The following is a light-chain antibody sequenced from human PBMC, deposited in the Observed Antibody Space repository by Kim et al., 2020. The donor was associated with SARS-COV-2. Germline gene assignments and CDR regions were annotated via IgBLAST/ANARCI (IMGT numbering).Light chain of an antibody. V-gene: IGLV2-8*01. Sequence: QPVTHSCTGTSSATGGNDNYVSWYQQHPGKAPNLIMFEVSQRPSGVPDRFSGSKSGNTASLTVSGLQAEDESDYYCSSYAGSDNLVFGGGTQLTVL. CDR2: EVS. J-gene: IGLJ3*02. CDR1: SSATGGNDNY. CDR3: SSYAGSDNLV.